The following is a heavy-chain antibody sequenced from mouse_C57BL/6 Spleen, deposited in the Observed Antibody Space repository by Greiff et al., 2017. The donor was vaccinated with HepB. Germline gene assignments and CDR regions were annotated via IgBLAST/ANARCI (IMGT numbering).Heavy chain of an antibody. Sequence: EVQLKESGPGMVKPSQSLSLTCTVTGYSITSGYDWHWIRHFPGNKLEWMGYISYSGSTNYNPSLKSRISITHDTSKNHFFLKLNSVTTEDTATYYCAREGLSGFAYWGQGTLVTVSA. CDR3: AREGLSGFAY. J-gene: IGHJ3*01. CDR2: ISYSGST. CDR1: GYSITSGYD. V-gene: IGHV3-1*01. D-gene: IGHD3-2*02.